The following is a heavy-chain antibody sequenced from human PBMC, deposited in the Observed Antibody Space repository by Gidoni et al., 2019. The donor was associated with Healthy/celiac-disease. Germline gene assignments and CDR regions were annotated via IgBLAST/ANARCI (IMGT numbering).Heavy chain of an antibody. CDR1: GFTFDDYA. CDR2: ISWNSGSI. CDR3: AKDLDPRGIGFDY. J-gene: IGHJ4*02. Sequence: EVQLVESGGGLVQPGRSLRLSCAASGFTFDDYATHWVRQAPGKGLEWVSGISWNSGSIGYADSVKGRFTISRDNAKNSLYLQMNSLRAEDTALYYCAKDLDPRGIGFDYWGQGTLVTVSS. D-gene: IGHD3-16*01. V-gene: IGHV3-9*01.